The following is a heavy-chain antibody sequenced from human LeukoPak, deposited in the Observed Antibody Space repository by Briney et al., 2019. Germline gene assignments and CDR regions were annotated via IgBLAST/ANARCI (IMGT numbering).Heavy chain of an antibody. V-gene: IGHV4-4*07. CDR2: IHASGSI. CDR1: GGSVSSYY. CDR3: ARDGASGWYYFDY. Sequence: SESLSLTCTVSGGSVSSYYWNWIRQPAGKGLEWIGRIHASGSINYNPSLKSRVTMSVDTSKNQFSLQRSSVTAADTAIYYCARDGASGWYYFDYWGQGTLVTVSS. D-gene: IGHD6-19*01. J-gene: IGHJ4*02.